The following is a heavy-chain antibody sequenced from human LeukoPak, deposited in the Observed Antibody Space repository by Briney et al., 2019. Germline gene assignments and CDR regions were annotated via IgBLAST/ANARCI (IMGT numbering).Heavy chain of an antibody. J-gene: IGHJ5*02. CDR2: INPNSGGT. CDR3: ATGAAAGTRVNPNWFDP. D-gene: IGHD6-13*01. CDR1: GYTFTGYY. V-gene: IGHV1-2*02. Sequence: ASVKVSCKASGYTFTGYYMHWVRQAPGQGLEWMGWINPNSGGTNYAQKFQDRVTMTEDTSTDTAYMELSSLRSEDTAVYYCATGAAAGTRVNPNWFDPWGQGTLVTVSS.